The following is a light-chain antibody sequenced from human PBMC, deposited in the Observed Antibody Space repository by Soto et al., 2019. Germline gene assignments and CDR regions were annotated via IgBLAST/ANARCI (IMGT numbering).Light chain of an antibody. J-gene: IGKJ4*01. CDR3: LHHKSYPLT. CDR1: QGIGNS. Sequence: DLQMTQSPSAMSASVGDRVTITCRASQGIGNSLAWFQQKPGKVPKRLIYGASSLQSGVPSRFSGSESGTEFTLTISSLQPEDFATYYCLHHKSYPLTFGGGTKVEIK. V-gene: IGKV1-17*03. CDR2: GAS.